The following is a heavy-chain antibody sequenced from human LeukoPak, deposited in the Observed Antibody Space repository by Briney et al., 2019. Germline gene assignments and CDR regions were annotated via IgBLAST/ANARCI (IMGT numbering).Heavy chain of an antibody. CDR3: ARSTGYSSSWHSPEDWFDP. Sequence: GGSLRLSCAASGFTFSSYEMNWVRQAPGKGLEWVSYISSTSGSTIYYADSVKGRFTISRDNAKNSLYLRMNSLRAEDTAVYYCARSTGYSSSWHSPEDWFDPWGQGTLVTVSS. CDR2: ISSTSGSTI. CDR1: GFTFSSYE. V-gene: IGHV3-48*03. D-gene: IGHD6-13*01. J-gene: IGHJ5*02.